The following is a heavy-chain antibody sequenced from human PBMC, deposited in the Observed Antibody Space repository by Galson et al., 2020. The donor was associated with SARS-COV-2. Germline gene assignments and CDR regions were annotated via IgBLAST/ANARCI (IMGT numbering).Heavy chain of an antibody. Sequence: ASETLSLTCAVSGGSISSSNWWSWVRQPPGKGLEWIGEIYHSGSTNYNPSLKSRVTISVDKSKNQFSLKLSSVTAADTAVYYCARAPDIVVVPAYPGAYYYGMDVWGQGTTVTVSS. J-gene: IGHJ6*02. CDR3: ARAPDIVVVPAYPGAYYYGMDV. CDR1: GGSISSSNW. CDR2: IYHSGST. V-gene: IGHV4-4*02. D-gene: IGHD2-2*01.